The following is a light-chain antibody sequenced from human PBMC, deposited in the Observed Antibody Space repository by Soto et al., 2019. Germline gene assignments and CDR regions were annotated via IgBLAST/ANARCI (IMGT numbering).Light chain of an antibody. J-gene: IGKJ4*01. Sequence: DIQLTQSPSFLSASVGDRVTITCRTSQGITSRLAWYQQQPGKAPKPLIGEVSTLQSGVPSRFSGSGSGTEFTLTINSLQPEDFATYYCQQLFSYPITFGGGTKVETK. CDR3: QQLFSYPIT. CDR2: EVS. V-gene: IGKV1-9*01. CDR1: QGITSR.